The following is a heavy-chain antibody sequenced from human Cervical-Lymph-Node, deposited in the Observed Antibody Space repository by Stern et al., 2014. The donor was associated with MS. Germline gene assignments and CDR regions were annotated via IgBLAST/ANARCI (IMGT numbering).Heavy chain of an antibody. D-gene: IGHD3-10*01. CDR1: GFTFRNYW. CDR3: TKDTYGPEDY. CDR2: INRDGTTI. V-gene: IGHV3-74*02. Sequence: EVQLLESGGGLVQPGGSLRLSCVASGFTFRNYWMHWVRQGPGKGLVWGARINRDGTTITHADSVKGRFTISRDNAKNTLYLQMNSLRVEDTAVYYCTKDTYGPEDYWGQGTSVTVSS. J-gene: IGHJ4*02.